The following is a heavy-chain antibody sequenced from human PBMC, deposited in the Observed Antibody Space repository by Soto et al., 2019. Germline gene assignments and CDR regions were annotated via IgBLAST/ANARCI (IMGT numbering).Heavy chain of an antibody. CDR2: IYWDDDK. D-gene: IGHD3-9*01. Sequence: QITLKESGPTLVKPTQTLTLTCTFSGFSLSTTAMGVAWIRQPPGKALEWLALIYWDDDKRYSPSLKSRHTLHTATSNNEVVRTMTNTDAVDTATYYCAHRRKSDYNILTRYHYWVQGTLVTVSS. J-gene: IGHJ4*02. CDR3: AHRRKSDYNILTRYHY. CDR1: GFSLSTTAMG. V-gene: IGHV2-5*02.